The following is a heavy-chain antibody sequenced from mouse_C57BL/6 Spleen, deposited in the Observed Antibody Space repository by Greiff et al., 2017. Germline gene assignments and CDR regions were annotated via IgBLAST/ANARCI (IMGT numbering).Heavy chain of an antibody. CDR2: ISSGSSTI. V-gene: IGHV5-17*01. CDR3: ASSSSYAMDY. CDR1: GFTFSDYG. Sequence: EVHLVESGGGLVKPGGSLKLSCAASGFTFSDYGMHWVRQAPEKGLEWVAYISSGSSTIYYADTVKGRFTISRDNATNTLFLQMTSLRSEDTAMYYCASSSSYAMDYWGQGTSVTVSS. J-gene: IGHJ4*01. D-gene: IGHD1-1*01.